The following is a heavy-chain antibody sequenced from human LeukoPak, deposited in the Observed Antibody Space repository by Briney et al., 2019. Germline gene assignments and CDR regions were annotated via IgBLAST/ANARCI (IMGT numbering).Heavy chain of an antibody. D-gene: IGHD3-22*01. V-gene: IGHV1-8*01. CDR2: MNPNSGNT. CDR3: ASPGEYYYDSSGYYKYFQH. J-gene: IGHJ1*01. CDR1: GYTFTSYD. Sequence: ASVKVSCKASGYTFTSYDINWVRQATGQGLEWMGWMNPNSGNTGYAQKFQGRVTMTRNTSISTAYMELSSLRSEDTAVYYCASPGEYYYDSSGYYKYFQHWGQGTLATVSS.